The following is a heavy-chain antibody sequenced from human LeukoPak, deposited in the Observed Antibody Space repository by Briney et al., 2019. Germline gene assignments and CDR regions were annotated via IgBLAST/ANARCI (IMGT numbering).Heavy chain of an antibody. CDR1: GGSISSGGYY. J-gene: IGHJ2*01. CDR2: IYYSGST. V-gene: IGHV4-31*03. Sequence: SETPSLTCTVSGGSISSGGYYWSWIRQHPGKGLEWIGYIYYSGSTYYNPSLKSRVTISVDTSKNQFSLKLSSVTAADTAVYYCARAHPWDDSSGYYYGYWYFDLWGRGTLVTVSS. CDR3: ARAHPWDDSSGYYYGYWYFDL. D-gene: IGHD3-22*01.